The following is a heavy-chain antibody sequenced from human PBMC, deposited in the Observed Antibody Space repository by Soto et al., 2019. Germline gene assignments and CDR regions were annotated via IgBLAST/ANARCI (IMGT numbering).Heavy chain of an antibody. D-gene: IGHD3-10*01. J-gene: IGHJ6*03. Sequence: EVQLVESGGGLVQPGGSLRLSCAASGFTFSSYWMHWVRHAPGKGLVWVSRINSDGSSTSYADSVKGRFTISRDNAKNTLYLEMNNLRAEDTGVYYCARGSRKFGYYYYMDVWGKGATGTVS. CDR2: INSDGSST. CDR1: GFTFSSYW. CDR3: ARGSRKFGYYYYMDV. V-gene: IGHV3-74*01.